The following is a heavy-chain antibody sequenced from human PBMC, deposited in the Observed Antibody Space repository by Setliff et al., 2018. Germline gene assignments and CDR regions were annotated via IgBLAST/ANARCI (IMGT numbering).Heavy chain of an antibody. J-gene: IGHJ5*02. V-gene: IGHV1-2*02. D-gene: IGHD2-8*02. CDR2: INPNSGDT. CDR1: GYDLSSYF. Sequence: ASVKVSCKPSGYDLSSYFIYWLRKAPGQGLEWMGWINPNSGDTNYSQRFQGRVTTTIDTSTRTVYMELTRLRSDDTAIYYCARETSSGPRIDPWGQGTQVTVSS. CDR3: ARETSSGPRIDP.